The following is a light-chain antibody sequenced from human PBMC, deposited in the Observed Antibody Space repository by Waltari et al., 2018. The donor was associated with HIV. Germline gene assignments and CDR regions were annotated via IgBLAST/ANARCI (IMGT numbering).Light chain of an antibody. V-gene: IGLV4-69*01. CDR1: SGHSNYP. CDR2: LNSDGSH. CDR3: QTWGTGIRV. Sequence: QVVLTQSPSASASLGASVKLTCTLSSGHSNYPIPWHQLQPGNGPRYLMKLNSDGSHTKGDGIPDRFSGSSSGAERYLTISSLQSEDEADYYCQTWGTGIRVFGGGTKLTVL. J-gene: IGLJ3*02.